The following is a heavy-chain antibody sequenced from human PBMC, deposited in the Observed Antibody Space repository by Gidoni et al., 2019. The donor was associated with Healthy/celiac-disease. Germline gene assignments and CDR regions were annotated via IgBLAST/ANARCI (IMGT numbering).Heavy chain of an antibody. CDR2: IYYSGST. J-gene: IGHJ6*03. Sequence: QLQLQESGPGLVKPSETLSLTCTVSGGSISSSSYYWGWIRQPPGKGLEWIGSIYYSGSTYYNPSLKGRVTISVDTSKNQVSLKLSSVTAADTAVYYCARHEGIAARPYYYYYYYMDVWGKGTTVTVSS. CDR1: GGSISSSSYY. V-gene: IGHV4-39*01. D-gene: IGHD6-6*01. CDR3: ARHEGIAARPYYYYYYYMDV.